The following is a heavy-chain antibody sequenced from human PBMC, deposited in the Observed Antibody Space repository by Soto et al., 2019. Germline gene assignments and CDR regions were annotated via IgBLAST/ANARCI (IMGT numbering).Heavy chain of an antibody. V-gene: IGHV4-31*03. CDR3: ARTPLL. J-gene: IGHJ4*02. D-gene: IGHD1-26*01. CDR2: IYYSGSTYYY. Sequence: QVQLQESGPGLVKPSQTLSLTCTVSGGSISSGGYYWSWIRQHPGKGLEWIGYIYYSGSTYYYYYNPSLKSRVTISVDTSKNQFSLKLSSVTAADTAVYYCARTPLLWGQGTLVTVSS. CDR1: GGSISSGGYY.